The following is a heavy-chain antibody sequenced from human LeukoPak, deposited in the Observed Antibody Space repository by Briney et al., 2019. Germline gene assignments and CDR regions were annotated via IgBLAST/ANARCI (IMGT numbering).Heavy chain of an antibody. D-gene: IGHD3-22*01. V-gene: IGHV4-59*01. CDR3: ARTGYYYDSSGYSEDYYFDY. J-gene: IGHJ4*02. Sequence: SETLSLTCTVSGGSISSYYWSWIRQPPGKGLEWIGYIYYSGSTSYNPSLKSRVTISVDTSKNQFSLKLSSVTAADTAVYYCARTGYYYDSSGYSEDYYFDYWGQGTLVTVSS. CDR1: GGSISSYY. CDR2: IYYSGST.